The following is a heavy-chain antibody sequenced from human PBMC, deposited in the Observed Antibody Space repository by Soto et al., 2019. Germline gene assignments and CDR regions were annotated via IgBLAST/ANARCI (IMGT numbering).Heavy chain of an antibody. J-gene: IGHJ4*02. D-gene: IGHD6-13*01. Sequence: EVQLLESGGGLVQPGGSLRLSCVVSGFTFSSYAMSWVRQAPGKGLEWLSTISGGGGGSYYADSVKGRFTSSRDNSKHTLYLHMNSMRAEDTAVYYYAKDAGGTLDYWRQGTLVTV. CDR3: AKDAGGTLDY. V-gene: IGHV3-23*01. CDR1: GFTFSSYA. CDR2: ISGGGGGS.